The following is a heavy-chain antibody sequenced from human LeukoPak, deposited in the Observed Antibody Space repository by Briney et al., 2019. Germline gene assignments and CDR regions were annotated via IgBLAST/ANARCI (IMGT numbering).Heavy chain of an antibody. D-gene: IGHD3-10*01. CDR1: GYRFTTYW. V-gene: IGHV5-51*01. J-gene: IGHJ5*02. Sequence: GASLKISCETSGYRFTTYWIGWVRQMPGTGLEWVGAIYPDDSDSRYSPSFQGQVVISADRSIRTAYLQWNSLKTSDTAMYYCVRQRGSSGTINHFDHWGQGTLVTVSS. CDR2: IYPDDSDS. CDR3: VRQRGSSGTINHFDH.